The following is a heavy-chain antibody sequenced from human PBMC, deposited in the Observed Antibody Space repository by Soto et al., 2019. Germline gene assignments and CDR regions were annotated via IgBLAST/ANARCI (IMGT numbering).Heavy chain of an antibody. CDR3: GREGDELEVPYFDY. CDR1: GGTFSSYA. V-gene: IGHV1-69*13. D-gene: IGHD1-26*01. J-gene: IGHJ4*02. CDR2: IIPIFGTA. Sequence: SVKVSCKASGGTFSSYAISWVRQAPGQGLEWMGGIIPIFGTANYAQKFQGRVTITADESTSTAYMELSSLRSEDTAVYYCGREGDELEVPYFDYWGQGTLVTVS.